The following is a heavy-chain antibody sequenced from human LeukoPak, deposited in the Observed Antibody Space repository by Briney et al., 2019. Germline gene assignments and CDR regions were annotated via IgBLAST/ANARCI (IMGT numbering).Heavy chain of an antibody. CDR1: GGSISSYY. CDR2: IYTSGST. J-gene: IGHJ5*02. D-gene: IGHD3-10*01. Sequence: SETLSLTCTVSGGSISSYYWSWIRQPAGKGLEWIGRIYTSGSTNYNPSLKSRVTMSVDTSKNQFSLKLSSVTAADTAVYYCAREGYYGSGANWFDPWGQGTLVTVSS. CDR3: AREGYYGSGANWFDP. V-gene: IGHV4-4*07.